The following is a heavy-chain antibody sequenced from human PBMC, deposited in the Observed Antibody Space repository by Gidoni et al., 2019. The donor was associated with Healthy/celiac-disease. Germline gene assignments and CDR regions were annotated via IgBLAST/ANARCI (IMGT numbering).Heavy chain of an antibody. Sequence: QVQLQESGPGLVKPSQTLSITCTVSGGSTSSGGYYWSWIRQHPGKGLEWIGYIYYSGSTYYNPSLKSRVTISVDTSKNQFSLKLSSVTAADTAVYYCARARPYYYDSSGYPFDYWGQGTLVTVSS. J-gene: IGHJ4*02. CDR1: GGSTSSGGYY. V-gene: IGHV4-31*03. CDR2: IYYSGST. CDR3: ARARPYYYDSSGYPFDY. D-gene: IGHD3-22*01.